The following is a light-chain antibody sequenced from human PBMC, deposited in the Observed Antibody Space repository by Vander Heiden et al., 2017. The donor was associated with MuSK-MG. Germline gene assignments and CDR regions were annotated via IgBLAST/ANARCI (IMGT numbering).Light chain of an antibody. CDR2: GAS. CDR1: QSVSSN. Sequence: IVMTQSPASLSVSPGERATLSCRASQSVSSNLAWYQQKPGQAPRLLIYGASTRATGIPARFSGSGYGTEFTLTISSRQSEDFAVYYCQQHNNWPPVTFGGGTKVEIK. J-gene: IGKJ4*01. V-gene: IGKV3-15*01. CDR3: QQHNNWPPVT.